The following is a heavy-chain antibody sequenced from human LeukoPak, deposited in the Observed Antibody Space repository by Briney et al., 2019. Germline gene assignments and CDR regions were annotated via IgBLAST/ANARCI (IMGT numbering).Heavy chain of an antibody. CDR2: ISNTGSPI. CDR3: ARGRGEH. J-gene: IGHJ1*01. CDR1: GLTFSTFG. Sequence: PGGSLSLSCIASGLTFSTFGMNWVRQSPGKGLEWVSYISNTGSPINYADSVKGRFTISRDNAKNSLYLQMNSLRVEDTAIYYCARGRGEHWGQGTLVTVSS. V-gene: IGHV3-48*01. D-gene: IGHD3-10*01.